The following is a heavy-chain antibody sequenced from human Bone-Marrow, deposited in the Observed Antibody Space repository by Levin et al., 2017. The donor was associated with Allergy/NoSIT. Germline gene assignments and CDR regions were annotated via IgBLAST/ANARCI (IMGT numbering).Heavy chain of an antibody. CDR2: FNPEERET. V-gene: IGHV1-24*01. D-gene: IGHD4-17*01. CDR3: TTAWRYGETRFDY. CDR1: GYTLHELC. Sequence: EASVKVSCKISGYTLHELCIHWVRQAPGKGLEWMGGFNPEERETIYAQHFQGRVTMTEDTFTDTAYMDLSSLSFDDTAVYYCTTAWRYGETRFDYWGQGSPVTVSS. J-gene: IGHJ4*02.